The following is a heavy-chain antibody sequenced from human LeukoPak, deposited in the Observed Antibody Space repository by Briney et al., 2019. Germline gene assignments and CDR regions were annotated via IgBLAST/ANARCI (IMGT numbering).Heavy chain of an antibody. D-gene: IGHD3-10*01. CDR1: GFTFSDQY. J-gene: IGHJ4*02. CDR2: ISSSGNTI. V-gene: IGHV3-11*01. Sequence: GGSLRLSCAASGFTFSDQYLSWIRQAPGKGREWPSYISSSGNTIYYAHSVKGRFTISRDNAKNSLFLQMNSLRAEDTAVYYCARGVRGSDSYYMDYWGQGTLVTVSS. CDR3: ARGVRGSDSYYMDY.